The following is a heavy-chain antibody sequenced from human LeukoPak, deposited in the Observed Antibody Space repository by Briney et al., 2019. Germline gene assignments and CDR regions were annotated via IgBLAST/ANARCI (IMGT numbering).Heavy chain of an antibody. CDR3: ARSYYGSGTSYGMDV. Sequence: GGSLRLSCAASGFTFSSYVMTWVRQAPGKGLEWVSTISGNGDNTHYADSVKGRSTISRDNAKNSLYLQMNSLRAEDTAVYYCARSYYGSGTSYGMDVWGQGTTVTVSS. V-gene: IGHV3-23*01. CDR2: ISGNGDNT. CDR1: GFTFSSYV. D-gene: IGHD3-10*01. J-gene: IGHJ6*02.